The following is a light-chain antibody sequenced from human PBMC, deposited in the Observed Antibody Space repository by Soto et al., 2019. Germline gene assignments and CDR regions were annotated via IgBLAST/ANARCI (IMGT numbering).Light chain of an antibody. Sequence: EIMLTQTPLSLSVTPGQPASISCKSSQSLLHSDGKTYLYWYLQRPGQPPHLLMYEVSNRFSGVSDRVSGSGSGKDFTLKISRVEAEDVGVYYCMQAIQFPLFAFGPGTKVDIK. V-gene: IGKV2D-29*01. CDR2: EVS. CDR3: MQAIQFPLFA. CDR1: QSLLHSDGKTY. J-gene: IGKJ3*01.